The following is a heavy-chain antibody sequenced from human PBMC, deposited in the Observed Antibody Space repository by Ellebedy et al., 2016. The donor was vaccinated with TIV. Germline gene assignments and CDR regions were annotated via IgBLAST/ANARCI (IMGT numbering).Heavy chain of an antibody. V-gene: IGHV4-59*01. Sequence: MPGGSLRLSCTVSGGSISSYFWSWIRQPPGKGLEWVASIYYSASTNYNPSLESRVAISVDASKNQFSLTLISVTAADTAVYYCARTYYDVLTGYSFDYWGQGILVTVSS. CDR2: IYYSAST. J-gene: IGHJ4*02. CDR1: GGSISSYF. D-gene: IGHD3-9*01. CDR3: ARTYYDVLTGYSFDY.